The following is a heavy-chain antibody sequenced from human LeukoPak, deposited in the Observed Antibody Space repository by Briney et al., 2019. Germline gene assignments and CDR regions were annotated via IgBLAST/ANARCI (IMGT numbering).Heavy chain of an antibody. CDR3: ARGLRTYYYDSSGYSWYFDY. Sequence: GGSLRLSCAASGFTFSDYYMSWIRQAPGKGLEWVSYISTSGSTVYYADSVKGRFTISRDNAKNSVYLQMNSLRAEDTAVYYCARGLRTYYYDSSGYSWYFDYWGQGTLVTVSS. CDR1: GFTFSDYY. V-gene: IGHV3-11*01. J-gene: IGHJ4*02. CDR2: ISTSGSTV. D-gene: IGHD3-22*01.